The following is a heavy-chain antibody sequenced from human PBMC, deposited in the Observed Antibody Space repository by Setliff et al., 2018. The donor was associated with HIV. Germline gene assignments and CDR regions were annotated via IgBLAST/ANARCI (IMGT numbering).Heavy chain of an antibody. CDR1: GGSISSSSYY. V-gene: IGHV4-39*01. CDR2: IYYSGST. CDR3: ASSGYRGYDSPGPLDY. D-gene: IGHD5-12*01. J-gene: IGHJ4*02. Sequence: TLSLTCTVSGGSISSSSYYWGWIRQPPGKGLEWIGSIYYSGSTYYNPSLKSRVTISVDTSKNQFSLKLSSVTAADTAVYYCASSGYRGYDSPGPLDYWGQGTLVAVSS.